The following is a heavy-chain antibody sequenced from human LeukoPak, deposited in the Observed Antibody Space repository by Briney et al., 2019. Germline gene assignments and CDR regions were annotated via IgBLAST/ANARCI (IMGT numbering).Heavy chain of an antibody. V-gene: IGHV4-59*01. CDR3: ASHYYETGYFDY. CDR2: IHYSGST. Sequence: SETLSLTCTVSGGSISSYYWTWIRQPPGKGLEWIGYIHYSGSTNYNPSLKSRVTISVDTSKNQFSLKLSSVTAADTAVYYCASHYYETGYFDYWGQGTLVTVSS. J-gene: IGHJ4*02. D-gene: IGHD3-22*01. CDR1: GGSISSYY.